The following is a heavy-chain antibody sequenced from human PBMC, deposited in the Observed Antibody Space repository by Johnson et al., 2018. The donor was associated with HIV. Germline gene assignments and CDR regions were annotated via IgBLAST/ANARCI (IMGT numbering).Heavy chain of an antibody. V-gene: IGHV3-30-3*01. CDR1: GFTFSDYA. Sequence: QVQLVESGGGVVQPGRSLTLSCIGSGFTFSDYAIHWVRQAPGKGLEWVAVISDDGTNKYYADSVKGRFTISRDNAKNSLYLQMNSLRAEDTAVYYCAKDAVYYYVSAFDIWGQGTMVTVSS. CDR2: ISDDGTNK. D-gene: IGHD3-10*02. J-gene: IGHJ3*02. CDR3: AKDAVYYYVSAFDI.